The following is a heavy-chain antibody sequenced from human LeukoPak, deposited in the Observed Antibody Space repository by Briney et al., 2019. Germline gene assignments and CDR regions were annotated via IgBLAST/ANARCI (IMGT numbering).Heavy chain of an antibody. CDR3: AFSVSGGSPTYYYYGMDV. Sequence: ASVKVSCKVSGYTLTELSMHWVRQAPGKGLEWMGGFDPEDGETIYAQKFQGRVTMTEDTSTDTAYMELSSLRSEDTAVYYCAFSVSGGSPTYYYYGMDVWGQGTTVTVPS. D-gene: IGHD1-26*01. CDR2: FDPEDGET. J-gene: IGHJ6*02. V-gene: IGHV1-24*01. CDR1: GYTLTELS.